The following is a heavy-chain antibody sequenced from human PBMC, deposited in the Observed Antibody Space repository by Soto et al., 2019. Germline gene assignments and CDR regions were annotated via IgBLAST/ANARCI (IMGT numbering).Heavy chain of an antibody. V-gene: IGHV3-23*01. J-gene: IGHJ3*02. CDR3: AKDFLGYCSGGQGGDNACWDAFDI. Sequence: GGSLRLSCAASGFTFSSYAMSWVRQAPGKGLEWVSAISGSGGSTYYADSVKGRFTISRDNSKNTLYLQMNRLRAEDTAVYYCAKDFLGYCSGGQGGDNACWDAFDIWGQGTMVTVSS. CDR2: ISGSGGST. D-gene: IGHD2-15*01. CDR1: GFTFSSYA.